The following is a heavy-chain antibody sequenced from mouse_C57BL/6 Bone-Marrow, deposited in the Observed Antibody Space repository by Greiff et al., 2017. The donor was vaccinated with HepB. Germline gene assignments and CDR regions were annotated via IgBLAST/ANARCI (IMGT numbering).Heavy chain of an antibody. CDR3: ARRDGSSWYFDV. CDR1: GFTFSDYY. CDR2: ISNGGGST. J-gene: IGHJ1*03. V-gene: IGHV5-12*01. D-gene: IGHD1-1*01. Sequence: EVMLVESGGGLVQPGGSLKLSCAASGFTFSDYYMYWVRQTPEKRLEWVAYISNGGGSTYYPDTVKGRFTISRDNAKNTLYLQMSRLKSEDTAMYYCARRDGSSWYFDVWGTGTTVTVSS.